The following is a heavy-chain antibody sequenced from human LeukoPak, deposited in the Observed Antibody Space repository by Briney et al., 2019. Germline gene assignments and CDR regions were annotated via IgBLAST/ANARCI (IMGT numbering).Heavy chain of an antibody. CDR3: ARRSGIAVAGAFDY. Sequence: GGSLRLSCAASGFTFSSYGMSWVRQAPGKGLEWVSAISGSGGSTYYADSVKGRFTISRDNSKNTLYLQMNSLRAEDTAVYYCARRSGIAVAGAFDYWGQGTLVTVSS. V-gene: IGHV3-23*01. CDR1: GFTFSSYG. CDR2: ISGSGGST. J-gene: IGHJ4*02. D-gene: IGHD6-19*01.